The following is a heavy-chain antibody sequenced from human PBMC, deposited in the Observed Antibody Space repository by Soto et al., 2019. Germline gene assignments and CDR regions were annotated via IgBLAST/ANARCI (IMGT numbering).Heavy chain of an antibody. CDR3: ARRYGPSFDY. CDR2: IYYSGST. D-gene: IGHD4-17*01. Sequence: QVQLQESGPGLVKPSETLSLTCTVSGGSISNYYWSWIRQPPGKGLEWIGYIYYSGSTNYNPSRKRRVTISVDTSENQFSLRLSSVTAAETAVYYCARRYGPSFDYWGQGTLVTVSS. CDR1: GGSISNYY. V-gene: IGHV4-59*01. J-gene: IGHJ4*02.